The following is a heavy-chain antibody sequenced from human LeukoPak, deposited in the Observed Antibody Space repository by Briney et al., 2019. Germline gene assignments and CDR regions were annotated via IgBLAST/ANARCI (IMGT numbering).Heavy chain of an antibody. CDR2: IWYDGSNK. CDR3: ARYYGSGSSYGMDV. J-gene: IGHJ6*02. D-gene: IGHD3-10*01. CDR1: GFTFSSYG. V-gene: IGHV3-33*01. Sequence: GGSLRLSCAASGFTFSSYGMHWVRQAPGKGLEWVAVIWYDGSNKYYADSVKGRFTISRDNSKNTLYLQMNSLRAEDTAVYYCARYYGSGSSYGMDVWGQGTTVTVSS.